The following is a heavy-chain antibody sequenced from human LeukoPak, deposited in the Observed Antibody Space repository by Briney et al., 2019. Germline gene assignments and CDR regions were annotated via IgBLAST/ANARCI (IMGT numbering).Heavy chain of an antibody. Sequence: GGSLRLSCPASGFTFISYAMHSVREAPGKGLEYVSGISSNGGSTYYADSVKCRFTISRANSKNTLYLQMSSLRAEDTAVYYCVKDQGYSSSWSYAMDVWGKGTTVIVSS. V-gene: IGHV3-64D*06. CDR3: VKDQGYSSSWSYAMDV. D-gene: IGHD6-13*01. CDR2: ISSNGGST. J-gene: IGHJ6*04. CDR1: GFTFISYA.